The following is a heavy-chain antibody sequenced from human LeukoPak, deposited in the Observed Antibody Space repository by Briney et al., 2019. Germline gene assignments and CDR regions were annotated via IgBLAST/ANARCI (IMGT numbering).Heavy chain of an antibody. CDR1: GDSITTSY. D-gene: IGHD1-26*01. V-gene: IGHV4-59*01. CDR3: ANAREPPYRGIYYYFES. J-gene: IGHJ4*02. CDR2: IYYSGNT. Sequence: SETLSLTCTVSGDSITTSYWSSIRQPPGKGLEWIGYIYYSGNTNYNPSLRSRVTISVDTSKSQFSLHLTSVTAADTAVYYCANAREPPYRGIYYYFESWGQGTLVTVSS.